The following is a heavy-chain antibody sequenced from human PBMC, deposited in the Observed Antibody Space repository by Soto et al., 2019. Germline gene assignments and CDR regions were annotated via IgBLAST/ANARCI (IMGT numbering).Heavy chain of an antibody. CDR2: IGTAGDT. J-gene: IGHJ6*02. CDR3: ARSGGLRYFDWFPRYYGMDV. D-gene: IGHD3-9*01. Sequence: GGSLRLSCAASGFTFSSYDMHWVRQATGKGLEWVSAIGTAGDTYYPGSVKGRFTISRENAKNSLYLQMNSLRAGDTAVYYCARSGGLRYFDWFPRYYGMDVWGQGTTVTVSS. CDR1: GFTFSSYD. V-gene: IGHV3-13*01.